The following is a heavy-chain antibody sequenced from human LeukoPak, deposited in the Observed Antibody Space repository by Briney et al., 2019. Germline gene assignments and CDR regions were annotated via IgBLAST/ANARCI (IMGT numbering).Heavy chain of an antibody. CDR1: GFTFSDYY. Sequence: GGSLRLSCAASGFTFSDYYMSWVRQAPGKGLEWVSVIYSGGFTYYADSVKGRFTISRDNSKNSLYLQMNSLKVEDTAIYYCARDNWVDCWGQGTLVTVSS. V-gene: IGHV3-66*01. CDR2: IYSGGFT. CDR3: ARDNWVDC. J-gene: IGHJ5*01.